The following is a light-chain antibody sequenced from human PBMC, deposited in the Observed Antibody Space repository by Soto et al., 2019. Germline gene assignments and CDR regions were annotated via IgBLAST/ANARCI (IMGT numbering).Light chain of an antibody. CDR1: SSDVGGYNY. CDR2: EVS. CDR3: SSYTDNSTLV. Sequence: SALTQPASVSGSPGQSITISCTGTSSDVGGYNYVCWYQQHPYKAPKLILYEVSNRPSGVSNRFSGSKSGNTASLTISGLQTEDGADYYCSSYTDNSTLVFGTGTKVTVL. J-gene: IGLJ1*01. V-gene: IGLV2-14*01.